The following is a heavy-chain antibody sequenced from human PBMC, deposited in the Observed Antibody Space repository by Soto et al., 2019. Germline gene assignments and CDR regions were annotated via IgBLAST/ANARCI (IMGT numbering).Heavy chain of an antibody. V-gene: IGHV1-18*01. Sequence: QVQLVQSGGEEKKPGASVKVSCKAFGYTFTNYGISWVRQAPGQGLEWMGWISPNNGNTKYAQKIQGRVTMTTDTSTSTAYMDLRSLISDDTAVYYCARGRAATLAAAGHDYWGQGTLVTVCS. D-gene: IGHD6-13*01. CDR3: ARGRAATLAAAGHDY. CDR1: GYTFTNYG. J-gene: IGHJ4*02. CDR2: ISPNNGNT.